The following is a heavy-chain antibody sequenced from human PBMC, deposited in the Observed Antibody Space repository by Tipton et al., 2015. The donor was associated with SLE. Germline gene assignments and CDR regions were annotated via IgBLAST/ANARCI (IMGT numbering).Heavy chain of an antibody. CDR1: GGSIISSSW. V-gene: IGHV4-4*02. CDR2: IYHSESP. CDR3: ARGGDGPPVDY. J-gene: IGHJ4*02. D-gene: IGHD1-14*01. Sequence: TLSLTCAVSGGSIISSSWWSWVRQPPGKGLEWIGDIYHSESPNYNPSLKSRVTISIDKSKNQFSLKLTSVTAADTAVYYCARGGDGPPVDYWGQGTLVTVSS.